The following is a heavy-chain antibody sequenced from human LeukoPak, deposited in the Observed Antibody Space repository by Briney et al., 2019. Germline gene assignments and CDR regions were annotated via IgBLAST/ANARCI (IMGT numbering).Heavy chain of an antibody. J-gene: IGHJ4*02. D-gene: IGHD6-19*01. V-gene: IGHV3-30*18. CDR1: GFTFSSYG. CDR3: AKVSAVADFDY. Sequence: PGGSLRLSCAASGFTFSSYGMHWVRQAPGKGLEWVAVISYDGSNKYYADSVKGRFTISRDNSKNTLYLQMNSLRAEDTAVYYCAKVSAVADFDYWGQGTLVTASS. CDR2: ISYDGSNK.